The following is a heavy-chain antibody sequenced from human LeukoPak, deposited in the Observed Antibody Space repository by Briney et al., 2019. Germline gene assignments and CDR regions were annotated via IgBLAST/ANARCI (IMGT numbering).Heavy chain of an antibody. V-gene: IGHV3-48*03. CDR2: ISPTSGTI. D-gene: IGHD1-1*01. CDR1: GFTFRSYE. J-gene: IGHJ6*03. Sequence: GGSLRLSCVVSGFTFRSYEMKWVRQAPGKGLEWISFISPTSGTIHYADSVKGRFTISRDNAQNSLYLQMNSLRVEDTAIYYCARDPYNGAYSEGYYYYYMDVWGKGTTVTVSS. CDR3: ARDPYNGAYSEGYYYYYMDV.